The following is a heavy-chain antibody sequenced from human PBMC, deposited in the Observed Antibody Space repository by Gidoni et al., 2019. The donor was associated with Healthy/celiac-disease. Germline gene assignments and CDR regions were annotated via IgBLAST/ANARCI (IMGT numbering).Heavy chain of an antibody. CDR2: IYSGGST. CDR3: ARVISSSWYTDWFDP. D-gene: IGHD6-13*01. V-gene: IGHV3-53*04. CDR1: GFTVSSNY. J-gene: IGHJ5*02. Sequence: EVQLVESGGGLVQPGGSLRLSCAASGFTVSSNYMSWVRQAPGKGLEWVSVIYSGGSTYYADSVKGRFTISRHNSKNTLYLQMNSLRAEDTAVYYCARVISSSWYTDWFDPWGQGTLVTVSS.